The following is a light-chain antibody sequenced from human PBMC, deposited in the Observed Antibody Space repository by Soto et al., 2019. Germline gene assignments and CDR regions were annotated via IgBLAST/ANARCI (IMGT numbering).Light chain of an antibody. CDR2: GAS. J-gene: IGKJ2*01. Sequence: EIVLTQSPGTLSLSPGERATLSCRASQSGSSSTYLAWYQQQPGQAPRLLIYGASSRPTDIPDRFSGSGSGADFALTISRLQPEDCAAYYCRQYGSSPSYTFGQGTKLEIK. CDR1: QSGSSSTY. V-gene: IGKV3-20*01. CDR3: RQYGSSPSYT.